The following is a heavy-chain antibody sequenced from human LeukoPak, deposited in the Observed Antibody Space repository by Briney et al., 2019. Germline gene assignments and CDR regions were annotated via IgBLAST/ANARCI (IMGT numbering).Heavy chain of an antibody. J-gene: IGHJ4*02. D-gene: IGHD3-9*01. CDR1: GYTFTSYG. CDR3: AREVLRYFDWPLDY. V-gene: IGHV1-18*01. Sequence: GGSVKVSCKASGYTFTSYGISWVRQAPGQGLEWMGWISAYNGNTNYAQKLQGRVTMTTDTSTSTAYMELRSLRSDDTAVYYCAREVLRYFDWPLDYWGQGTLVTVSS. CDR2: ISAYNGNT.